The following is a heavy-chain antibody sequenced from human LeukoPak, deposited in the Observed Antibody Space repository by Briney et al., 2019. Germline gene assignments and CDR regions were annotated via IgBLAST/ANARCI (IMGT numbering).Heavy chain of an antibody. D-gene: IGHD1-26*01. CDR1: GYTFTGYY. CDR2: INPNSGGT. Sequence: ASVKVSCKASGYTFTGYYMHWVRQAPGQGLEWMGWINPNSGGTNYAQKFQGRVTMTRDTSISTAYMELSRLRSDDTAVYYCARVRYRGATTAYFDYWGQGTLVTVSS. V-gene: IGHV1-2*02. CDR3: ARVRYRGATTAYFDY. J-gene: IGHJ4*02.